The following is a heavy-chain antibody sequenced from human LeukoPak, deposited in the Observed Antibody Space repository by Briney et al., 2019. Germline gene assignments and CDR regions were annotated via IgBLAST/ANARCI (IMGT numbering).Heavy chain of an antibody. V-gene: IGHV4-39*07. Sequence: SETLSLTCTVSGGSISSSSYYWGWIRQPPGKGLEWIGSIHYSGSTYYNPSLKSRVTISVDTSKNQFSLKLSSVTAADTAVYYCARDRDNWNDVVAFDIWGQGTMVTVSS. J-gene: IGHJ3*02. CDR1: GGSISSSSYY. CDR3: ARDRDNWNDVVAFDI. D-gene: IGHD1-20*01. CDR2: IHYSGST.